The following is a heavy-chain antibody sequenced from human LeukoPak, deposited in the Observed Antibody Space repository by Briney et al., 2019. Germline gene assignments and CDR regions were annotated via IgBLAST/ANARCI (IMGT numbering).Heavy chain of an antibody. Sequence: GGSLRLSCAASGFTVSSNYMSWVRQAPGKGLEWVSVIYSGGSTYYADSVKGRFTISRDNSKNTLYLQMNSLRAEDTAVYYCARDRVIYCSSTSCPYYYYYYMDVWGKGTTVTVSS. CDR1: GFTVSSNY. J-gene: IGHJ6*03. D-gene: IGHD2-2*01. V-gene: IGHV3-53*01. CDR3: ARDRVIYCSSTSCPYYYYYYMDV. CDR2: IYSGGST.